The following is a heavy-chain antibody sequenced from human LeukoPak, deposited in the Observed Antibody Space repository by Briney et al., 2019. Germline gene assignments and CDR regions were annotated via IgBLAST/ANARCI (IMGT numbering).Heavy chain of an antibody. V-gene: IGHV4-39*01. CDR1: GGSISSSSYY. J-gene: IGHJ4*02. CDR3: ARMPEYYDSSGTLDY. Sequence: PSETLSLTCTVSGGSISSSSYYWGWIRQPPGKGLEWIGSIYYSGSTYYNPSLKSRVTISVDTSKNQFSLKLSSVTAADTAVYYCARMPEYYDSSGTLDYWGQGTLVTVSS. CDR2: IYYSGST. D-gene: IGHD3-22*01.